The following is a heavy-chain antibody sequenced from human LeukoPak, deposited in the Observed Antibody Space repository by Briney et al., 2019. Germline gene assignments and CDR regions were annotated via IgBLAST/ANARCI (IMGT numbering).Heavy chain of an antibody. CDR3: ARDYYDIAFDI. Sequence: GGSLRLSCAASGFTFSSYEMNWVRQAPGKGLEWVSYISSSGSTIYYADSVKGRFTISRDNAKNSLYLQMNSLRAEDTAVYHCARDYYDIAFDIWGQGTMVTVSS. CDR1: GFTFSSYE. V-gene: IGHV3-48*03. D-gene: IGHD3-22*01. CDR2: ISSSGSTI. J-gene: IGHJ3*02.